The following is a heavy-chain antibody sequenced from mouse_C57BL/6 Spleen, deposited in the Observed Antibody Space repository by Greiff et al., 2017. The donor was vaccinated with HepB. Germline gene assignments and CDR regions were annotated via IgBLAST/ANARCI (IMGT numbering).Heavy chain of an antibody. D-gene: IGHD2-1*01. CDR2: ISSGSSTI. Sequence: EVKLMESGGGLVKPGGSLKLSCAASGFTFSDYGMHWVRQAPEKGLEWVAYISSGSSTIYYADTVKGRFTISRDNAKNTLFLQMTSLRSEDTAMYYCAIYYGKGGYYAMDYWGQGTSVTVSS. J-gene: IGHJ4*01. CDR3: AIYYGKGGYYAMDY. CDR1: GFTFSDYG. V-gene: IGHV5-17*01.